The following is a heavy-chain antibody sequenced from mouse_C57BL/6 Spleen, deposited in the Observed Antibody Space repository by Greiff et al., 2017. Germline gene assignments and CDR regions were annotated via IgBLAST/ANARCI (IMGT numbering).Heavy chain of an antibody. V-gene: IGHV1-81*01. Sequence: VQLQESGAELARPGASVKLSCKASGYTFTSYGISWVQQRTGQGLEWIVEIYPRSGNTYYNEEFKGKATLTADKSSSTAYMELSSLTSEDSAVYFCARRDDSNWYCDVWGTGTTVTVSS. D-gene: IGHD2-4*01. J-gene: IGHJ1*03. CDR2: IYPRSGNT. CDR1: GYTFTSYG. CDR3: ARRDDSNWYCDV.